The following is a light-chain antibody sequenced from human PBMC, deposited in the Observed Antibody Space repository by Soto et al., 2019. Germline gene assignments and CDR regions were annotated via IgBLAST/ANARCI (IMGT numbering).Light chain of an antibody. Sequence: DIQMTQSPSSLSASVGDRVTITCRASQSISNYLNWYQQKPGRAPKLLVYATSRLQSGVASXXGGSESGTDFTLTISSLQPEDFATYYCQQSYRSPFTFGGGTRVEIK. J-gene: IGKJ4*01. CDR1: QSISNY. CDR2: ATS. CDR3: QQSYRSPFT. V-gene: IGKV1-39*01.